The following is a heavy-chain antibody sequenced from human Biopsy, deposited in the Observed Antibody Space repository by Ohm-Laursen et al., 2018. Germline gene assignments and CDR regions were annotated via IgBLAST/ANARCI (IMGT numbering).Heavy chain of an antibody. CDR3: ATGTTAAAPGLRPFGLDV. J-gene: IGHJ6*02. D-gene: IGHD1/OR15-1a*01. CDR2: INAKTGDT. V-gene: IGHV1-2*02. Sequence: SVKVSCMASGYTFTGYHVHWVRQAPGQELEWMGWINAKTGDTNYAQKFQGRVTMTRDTSISTAYVDLSSLRSDDTAVYYCATGTTAAAPGLRPFGLDVWGQGTTVTVSS. CDR1: GYTFTGYH.